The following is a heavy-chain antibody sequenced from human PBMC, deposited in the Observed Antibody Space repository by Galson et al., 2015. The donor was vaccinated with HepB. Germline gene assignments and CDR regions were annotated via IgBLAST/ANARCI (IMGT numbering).Heavy chain of an antibody. D-gene: IGHD2-21*02. V-gene: IGHV4-39*01. J-gene: IGHJ4*02. Sequence: SETLSLTCTVSGGSISSSSYYWGWIRQPPGKGLEWIGSIYYSGSTYYNPSLKSRVTISVDTSKNQFSLKLSSVTAADTAVYYCARLGVTIGLDFDYWGQGTLVTVSS. CDR1: GGSISSSSYY. CDR3: ARLGVTIGLDFDY. CDR2: IYYSGST.